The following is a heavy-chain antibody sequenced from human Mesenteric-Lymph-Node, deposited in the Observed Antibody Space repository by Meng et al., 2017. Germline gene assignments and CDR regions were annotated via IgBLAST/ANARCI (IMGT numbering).Heavy chain of an antibody. D-gene: IGHD6-19*01. CDR2: IWYDGSNK. V-gene: IGHV3-33*01. CDR1: GFTFSSYG. Sequence: GESLKISCAASGFTFSSYGMLWVRQAPGKGLEWVAVIWYDGSNKYYADSVKGRFTISRDNSKNTLYLQMNSLRAEDTAVYYCARGSSGWGLDVWGQGTTVTGSS. J-gene: IGHJ6*02. CDR3: ARGSSGWGLDV.